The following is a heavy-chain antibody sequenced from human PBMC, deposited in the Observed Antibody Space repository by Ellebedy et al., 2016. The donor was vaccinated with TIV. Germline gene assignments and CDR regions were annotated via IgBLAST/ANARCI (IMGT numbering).Heavy chain of an antibody. D-gene: IGHD2-2*03. CDR3: ARLPHGSVFGYFDY. Sequence: MPGGSLRLSCTVSGGSISRDFWGWFRQPPGEGLEWIGYMDYRGHMNHNPSLKSRVTISLDTSKNQFALKLTSVTAADTAVYYCARLPHGSVFGYFDYWGQGTLVTVSS. CDR2: MDYRGHM. J-gene: IGHJ4*02. V-gene: IGHV4-59*01. CDR1: GGSISRDF.